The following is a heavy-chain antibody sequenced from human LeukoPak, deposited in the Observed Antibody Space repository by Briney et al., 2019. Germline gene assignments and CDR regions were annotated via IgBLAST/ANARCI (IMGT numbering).Heavy chain of an antibody. V-gene: IGHV4-4*07. J-gene: IGHJ3*02. CDR1: GGSISSYY. Sequence: SETLSLTCTVSGGSISSYYWSWIRQPAGKGLEWIGRVYTSGSTNYNPSLKSRVTMSVDTSKNQFSLKLSSVTAADTAVYYCARDFGYSYGFGDAFDIWGQGTMVTVSS. D-gene: IGHD5-18*01. CDR2: VYTSGST. CDR3: ARDFGYSYGFGDAFDI.